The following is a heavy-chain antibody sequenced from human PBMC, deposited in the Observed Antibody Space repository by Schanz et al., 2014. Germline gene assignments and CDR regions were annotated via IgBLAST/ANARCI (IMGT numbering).Heavy chain of an antibody. CDR3: ARERGRGYWSRTSCSKDYGMDV. V-gene: IGHV1-2*02. Sequence: QVQLVQSGAEVKKPGASVKVSCKASGYSFTDYYIHWVRQAPGQGLEWMGWINPNSGGTNYPQRCQGRVTTTRDTCSRTVYMQLSRLTSDDTAVYFCARERGRGYWSRTSCSKDYGMDVWGQGTTVTVSS. D-gene: IGHD2-2*01. J-gene: IGHJ6*02. CDR1: GYSFTDYY. CDR2: INPNSGGT.